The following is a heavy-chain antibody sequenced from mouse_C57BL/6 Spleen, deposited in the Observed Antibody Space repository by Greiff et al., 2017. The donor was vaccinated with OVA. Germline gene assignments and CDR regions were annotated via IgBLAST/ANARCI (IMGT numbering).Heavy chain of an antibody. V-gene: IGHV2-6-1*01. D-gene: IGHD1-1*02. Sequence: MQRVESGPGLVAPSQSLSITCTVSGFSLTSYGVHWVRQPPGKGLEWLVVIWSDGSTTYNSALKSRLSISKDNSKSQVFLKMNSLQTDDTAMYYCARHGGNFWYFDVWGTGTTVTVSS. CDR2: IWSDGST. CDR3: ARHGGNFWYFDV. CDR1: GFSLTSYG. J-gene: IGHJ1*03.